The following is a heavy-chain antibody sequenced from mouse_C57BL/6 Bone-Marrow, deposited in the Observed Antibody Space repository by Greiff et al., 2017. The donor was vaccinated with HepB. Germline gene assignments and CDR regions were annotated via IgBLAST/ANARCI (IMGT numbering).Heavy chain of an antibody. CDR2: ISYSGST. CDR1: GYSITSGYD. V-gene: IGHV3-1*01. D-gene: IGHD2-3*01. Sequence: DVKLVESGPGMVKPSQSLSLTCTVTGYSITSGYDWHWIRHFPGNKLEWMGYISYSGSTNYNPSLKSRISITHDTSKNHFFLKLNSVTTEDTATYYCARDRAYDGYFWFAYWGQGTLVTVSA. CDR3: ARDRAYDGYFWFAY. J-gene: IGHJ3*01.